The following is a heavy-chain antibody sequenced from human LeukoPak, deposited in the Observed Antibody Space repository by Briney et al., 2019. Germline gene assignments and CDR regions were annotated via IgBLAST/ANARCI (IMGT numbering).Heavy chain of an antibody. CDR2: ISAYNGNT. J-gene: IGHJ5*02. V-gene: IGHV1-18*01. CDR3: ARARYYYDSSGYYGNWFVP. Sequence: ASVKVSCKASGYTFTSYGISWVRQAPGQGLEWMGWISAYNGNTNYAQKLQGRVTMTTDTSTSTAYMELRSLRSDDTAVYYCARARYYYDSSGYYGNWFVPWGQGTLVTVSS. CDR1: GYTFTSYG. D-gene: IGHD3-22*01.